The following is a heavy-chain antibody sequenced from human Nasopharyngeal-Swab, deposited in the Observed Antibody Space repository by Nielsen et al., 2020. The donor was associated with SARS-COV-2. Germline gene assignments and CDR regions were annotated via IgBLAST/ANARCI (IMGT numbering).Heavy chain of an antibody. CDR3: NTLVRTMMVVVQTFDAFDI. CDR2: IKTKTDGGTT. V-gene: IGHV3-15*01. Sequence: GESLKISCAASGFTFSNAWMSWVRPAPGKELEWVGRIKTKTDGGTTDYAAPVKGRFTISRDDSENTLYLQMNSLKTEDTAVYYCNTLVRTMMVVVQTFDAFDIWGQGTMVTVSS. CDR1: GFTFSNAW. J-gene: IGHJ3*02. D-gene: IGHD3-22*01.